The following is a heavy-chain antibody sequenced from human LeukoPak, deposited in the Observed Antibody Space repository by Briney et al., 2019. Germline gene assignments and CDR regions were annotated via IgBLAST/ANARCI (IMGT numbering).Heavy chain of an antibody. J-gene: IGHJ6*03. CDR3: ARHGNHYYYYMDV. CDR2: IYPGDSDT. V-gene: IGHV5-51*01. Sequence: KIGESLKISCKGSGYSFTSYWIGWVRQMPGKGLEWMGIIYPGDSDTRYSPSFQGQVTISADKSISTAYLQWSSLKASDTAMYYCARHGNHYYYYMDVWGKGTTVTVSS. CDR1: GYSFTSYW.